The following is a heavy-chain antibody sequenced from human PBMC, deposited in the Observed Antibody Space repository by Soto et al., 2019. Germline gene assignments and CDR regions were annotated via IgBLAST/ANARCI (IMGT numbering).Heavy chain of an antibody. Sequence: PGGSLRLSCAASGFTVSSNYMSWVRQAPGKGLEWVSVIYSGGSTYYADSVKGRFTISRDNSKNTLYLQMNSLRAEDTAVYYCARVLNSYGDYGMDVWGQGTTVTVS. CDR1: GFTVSSNY. CDR3: ARVLNSYGDYGMDV. V-gene: IGHV3-53*01. J-gene: IGHJ6*02. CDR2: IYSGGST. D-gene: IGHD4-17*01.